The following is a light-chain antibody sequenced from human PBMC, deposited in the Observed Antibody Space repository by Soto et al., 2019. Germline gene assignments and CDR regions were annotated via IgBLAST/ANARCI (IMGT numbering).Light chain of an antibody. Sequence: EIVMTQSPATLSVSPGERATLSCRASQSVRSNLAWYQQKPGQAPRLLVYGASGRATDIPDRFSGRGSGTDFTLTINRLEPEDFAVYYCQNYDSSPYTFGQGTRLEIK. CDR2: GAS. V-gene: IGKV3-20*01. J-gene: IGKJ5*01. CDR1: QSVRSN. CDR3: QNYDSSPYT.